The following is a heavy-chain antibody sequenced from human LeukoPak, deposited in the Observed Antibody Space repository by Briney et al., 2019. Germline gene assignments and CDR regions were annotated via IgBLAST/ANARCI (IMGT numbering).Heavy chain of an antibody. CDR2: IYYSGST. CDR3: ARDEVAVAGTSSFDY. D-gene: IGHD6-19*01. Sequence: SETLSLTCTVSGGSISSSSYYWGWIRQLPGKGLEWIGSIYYSGSTYYNPSLKSRVTISVDTSKNQFSLKLSSVTAADTAVYYCARDEVAVAGTSSFDYWGQGTLVTVSS. V-gene: IGHV4-39*07. CDR1: GGSISSSSYY. J-gene: IGHJ4*02.